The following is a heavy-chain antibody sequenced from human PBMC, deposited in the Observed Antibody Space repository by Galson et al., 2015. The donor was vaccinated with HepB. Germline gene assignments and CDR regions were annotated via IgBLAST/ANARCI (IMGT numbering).Heavy chain of an antibody. CDR2: IDPGDSYT. D-gene: IGHD1-1*01. J-gene: IGHJ3*02. V-gene: IGHV5-10-1*01. CDR3: ARPVWNDVRPDAFDI. Sequence: QSGAEVKEPGESLTISCKASGYSFTTFWISWVRQMPGKGLEWMGRIDPGDSYTTSSPSFQGHVTISADKSISTAYLQWSSLKASDTAMYYCARPVWNDVRPDAFDIWGQGTMVTVSS. CDR1: GYSFTTFW.